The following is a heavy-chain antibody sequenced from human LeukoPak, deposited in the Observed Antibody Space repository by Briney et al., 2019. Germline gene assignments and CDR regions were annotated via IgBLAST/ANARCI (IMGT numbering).Heavy chain of an antibody. CDR1: GGSFSGYY. CDR3: ARDGFLISLKVVPAAMDDAFDI. Sequence: NPSETLSLTCAVYGGSFSGYYWSWIRQPPGKGLEWIGYIYHTGSTSYNPSLKGRVTISVDTSKNQFSLKLSSVTAADTAVYYCARDGFLISLKVVPAAMDDAFDIWGQGTMVTVSS. J-gene: IGHJ3*02. V-gene: IGHV4-59*12. CDR2: IYHTGST. D-gene: IGHD2-2*01.